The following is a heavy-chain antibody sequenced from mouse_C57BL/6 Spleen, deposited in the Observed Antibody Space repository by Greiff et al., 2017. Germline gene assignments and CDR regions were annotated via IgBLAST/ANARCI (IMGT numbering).Heavy chain of an antibody. V-gene: IGHV1-54*01. CDR3: ERSDYGSSHEDY. Sequence: QVQLKESGAELVRPGTSVKVSCKASGYAFTNYLIEWVKQRPGQGLEWIGVINPGSGGTNYNEKFKGKATLTADKSSSTAYMQLSSLTSEDSAVYFCERSDYGSSHEDYWGQGTTLTVSS. J-gene: IGHJ2*01. CDR1: GYAFTNYL. D-gene: IGHD1-1*01. CDR2: INPGSGGT.